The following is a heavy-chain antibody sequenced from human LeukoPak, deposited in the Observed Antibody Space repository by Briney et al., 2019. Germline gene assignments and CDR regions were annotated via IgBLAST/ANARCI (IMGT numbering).Heavy chain of an antibody. J-gene: IGHJ4*02. CDR3: ARRNY. Sequence: PSETLSLTCAVYGGSFSGYYWSWIRQPPGKGLEWIGEINHSGGTNYNPSLKSRVTISVDTSKNQFSLKLSSVTAADTAVYYCARRNYWGQGTLVTVSS. CDR2: INHSGGT. V-gene: IGHV4-34*01. CDR1: GGSFSGYY.